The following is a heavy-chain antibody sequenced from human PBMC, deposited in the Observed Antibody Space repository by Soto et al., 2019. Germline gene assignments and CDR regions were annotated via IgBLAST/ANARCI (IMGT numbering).Heavy chain of an antibody. Sequence: GASVKVSCTASGYTFTSYGISWVRQAPGQGLEWMGWISAYNGNTNYAQKLQGRVTMTTDTSTSTAYMELRSLRSDDTAVYYCARDYYYDSSGYWLTFDPWGQGTLVTVS. CDR3: ARDYYYDSSGYWLTFDP. D-gene: IGHD3-22*01. CDR1: GYTFTSYG. CDR2: ISAYNGNT. J-gene: IGHJ5*02. V-gene: IGHV1-18*01.